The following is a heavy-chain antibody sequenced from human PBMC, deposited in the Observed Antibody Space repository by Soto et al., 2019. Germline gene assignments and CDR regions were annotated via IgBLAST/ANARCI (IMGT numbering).Heavy chain of an antibody. CDR3: ARRWGTTFDY. D-gene: IGHD3-16*01. V-gene: IGHV4-59*08. Sequence: QVQLQESGPGLVKPSETLSLTCTVSGGSISSYYWSWIRQPPGKGLEWIGYIYYSCSTNYNPSLKSRVTISVDTSKNQFSLKLSSVTAADTAVYHCARRWGTTFDYWGQGTLVTVSS. CDR2: IYYSCST. CDR1: GGSISSYY. J-gene: IGHJ4*02.